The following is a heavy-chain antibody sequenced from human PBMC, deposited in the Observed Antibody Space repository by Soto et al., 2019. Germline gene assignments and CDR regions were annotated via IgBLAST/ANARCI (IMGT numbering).Heavy chain of an antibody. Sequence: PGGSLRLSCAASGFTFSSYAMSWVRQAPGKGLEWVSAISGSGGSTYYADSVKGRFTISRDNSKNTLCLQMNSLRAEDTAVYYCAKATVVTFYYYYGMDVWGQGTTVTVSS. V-gene: IGHV3-23*01. J-gene: IGHJ6*02. CDR3: AKATVVTFYYYYGMDV. D-gene: IGHD2-15*01. CDR2: ISGSGGST. CDR1: GFTFSSYA.